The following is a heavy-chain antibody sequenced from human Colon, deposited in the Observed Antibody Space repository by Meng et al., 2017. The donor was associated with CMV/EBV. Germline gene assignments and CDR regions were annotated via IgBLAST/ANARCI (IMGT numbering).Heavy chain of an antibody. Sequence: SGINIIWHAMDWGRQAPGKGLEWVATISPDGSKKYYADSVKGRFTISRDNSRNAQFLDLNSLRDEDTAVYFCATGGGTEAATAGVFDFWGQGTLVTVSS. CDR3: ATGGGTEAATAGVFDF. J-gene: IGHJ4*02. V-gene: IGHV3-33*07. CDR2: ISPDGSKK. CDR1: GINIIWHA. D-gene: IGHD6-25*01.